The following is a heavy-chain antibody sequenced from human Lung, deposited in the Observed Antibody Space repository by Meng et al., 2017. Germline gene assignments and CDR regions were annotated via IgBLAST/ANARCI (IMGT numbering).Heavy chain of an antibody. J-gene: IGHJ4*02. CDR3: ARYLAGGYGDYFDY. CDR2: IYHSGST. V-gene: IGHV4-4*02. D-gene: IGHD4-17*01. CDR1: GCSRSRSNW. Sequence: QVQPQESGPRLLTPACTLSLAWSVSGCSRSRSNWWSWVRQPPGTGLECIGEIYHSGSTNYNPSLKSRVTISVDKSKNLFSLKLSSVTAADTAVYYCARYLAGGYGDYFDYWGQGTLVTVSS.